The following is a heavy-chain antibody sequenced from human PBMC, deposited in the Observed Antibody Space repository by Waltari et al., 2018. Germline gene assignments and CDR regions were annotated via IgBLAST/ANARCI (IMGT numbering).Heavy chain of an antibody. CDR3: AKVPRYSSGWFDY. CDR2: MSWNSGSI. CDR1: GFTFDDYA. J-gene: IGHJ4*02. Sequence: EVQLVESGGGLVQPGRSLRLSCAASGFTFDDYAMHWVRQAPGKGLEGVSGMSWNSGSIGYADSVKGRFTISRDNAKNSLYLQMNSLRAEDTALYYCAKVPRYSSGWFDYWGQGTLVTVSS. V-gene: IGHV3-9*01. D-gene: IGHD6-19*01.